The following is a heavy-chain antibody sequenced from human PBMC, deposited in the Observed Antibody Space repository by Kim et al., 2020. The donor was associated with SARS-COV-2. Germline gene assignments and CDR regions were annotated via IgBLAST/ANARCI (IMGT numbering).Heavy chain of an antibody. V-gene: IGHV3-74*01. CDR2: GKKT. CDR3: VRTADT. J-gene: IGHJ4*02. Sequence: GKKTGSTDSVKGRITIYRDNAKNTLYLQMNSLRAEGTAVYYCVRTADTWGQGTLVTVSS.